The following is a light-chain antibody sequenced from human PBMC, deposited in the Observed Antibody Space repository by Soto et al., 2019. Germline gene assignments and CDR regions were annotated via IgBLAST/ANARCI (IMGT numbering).Light chain of an antibody. J-gene: IGKJ2*01. CDR2: GAS. CDR1: QSVSRFY. CDR3: QQYGSSPPYS. Sequence: EIVLTQSPGTLSLSPGERATLSCRASQSVSRFYLAWYQQKPGQAPRLLIYGASSRATGIPDRFSGSGSGTDFTLTISRLEPEDCAVYYCQQYGSSPPYSFGQGTNLEIK. V-gene: IGKV3-20*01.